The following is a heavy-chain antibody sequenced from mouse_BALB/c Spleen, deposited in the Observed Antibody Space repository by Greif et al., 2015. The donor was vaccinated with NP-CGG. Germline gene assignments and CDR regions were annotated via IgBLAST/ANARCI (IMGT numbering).Heavy chain of an antibody. CDR3: ARYDYNAMDY. Sequence: VQLQQSGAELVKPGASVKLSCKAPGYTFTSYWMHWVKQRPGQGLEWIGEINPSNGRTNYNEKFKSKATLTVDKSSSTAYMQLSSLTSEDSAVYYCARYDYNAMDYWGQGTSVTVSS. J-gene: IGHJ4*01. CDR2: INPSNGRT. CDR1: GYTFTSYW. V-gene: IGHV1S81*02.